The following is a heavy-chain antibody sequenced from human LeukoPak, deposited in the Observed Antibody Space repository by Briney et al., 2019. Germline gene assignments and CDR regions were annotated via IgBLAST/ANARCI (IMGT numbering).Heavy chain of an antibody. J-gene: IGHJ5*02. V-gene: IGHV1-8*03. CDR1: GYTFTSYD. D-gene: IGHD3-10*01. Sequence: ASVKVSCKASGYTFTSYDINWVRQATGQGLEWMGWMNPNSGNTGYAQKFQGRVTITRNTSISTAYMELSGLRSEDTAVYYCARAPTSVLLWFGEEGWFDPWGQGTLVTVSS. CDR3: ARAPTSVLLWFGEEGWFDP. CDR2: MNPNSGNT.